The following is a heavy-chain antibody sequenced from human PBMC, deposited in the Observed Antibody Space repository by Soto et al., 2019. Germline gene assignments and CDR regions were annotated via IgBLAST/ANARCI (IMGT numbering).Heavy chain of an antibody. J-gene: IGHJ4*02. CDR2: IYYSGST. CDR3: ARVAVGIQLWAIDY. Sequence: PGKGLEWIWYIYYSGSTYYNPSLKSRVTISVDTSKNQFSLKLSSVTAADTAVYYCARVAVGIQLWAIDYWGKGTLVTVSS. D-gene: IGHD5-18*01. V-gene: IGHV4-30-4*01.